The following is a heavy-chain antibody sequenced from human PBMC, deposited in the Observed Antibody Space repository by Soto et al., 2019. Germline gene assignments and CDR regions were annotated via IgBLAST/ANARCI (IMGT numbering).Heavy chain of an antibody. D-gene: IGHD1-20*01. V-gene: IGHV4-31*01. CDR2: IYVTGAV. J-gene: IGHJ5*02. CDR3: ARLRVATNNCKWFDD. Sequence: SETLSLTGSVSSAALNSGNYDWSWIRQVPGKGLDRIGHIYVTGAVDYNPSLRDPITISQDRSERQFSLNLSLVTAADTAAYFCARLRVATNNCKWFDDWGQGTLVTVSS. CDR1: SAALNSGNYD.